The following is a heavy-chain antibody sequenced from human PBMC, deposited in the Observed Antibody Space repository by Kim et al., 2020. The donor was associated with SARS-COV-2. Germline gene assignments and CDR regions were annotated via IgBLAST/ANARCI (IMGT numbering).Heavy chain of an antibody. CDR1: GGSISSYY. D-gene: IGHD6-19*01. V-gene: IGHV4-59*08. Sequence: SETLSLTCTVSGGSISSYYWSWIRQPPGKGLEWIGYIYYSGSTSYNPSLKSRVTISVDRSKNQFSLKLSSVTAADTAVYYCARQAVAGTGVFDYWGQGTLVTVSS. CDR3: ARQAVAGTGVFDY. J-gene: IGHJ4*02. CDR2: IYYSGST.